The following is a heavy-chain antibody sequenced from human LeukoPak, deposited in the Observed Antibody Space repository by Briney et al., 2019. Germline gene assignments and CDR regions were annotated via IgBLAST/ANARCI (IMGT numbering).Heavy chain of an antibody. V-gene: IGHV3-11*04. D-gene: IGHD2-21*02. CDR1: GFTFTDTY. CDR3: ARVVTAIQDY. CDR2: ISPSGTDI. J-gene: IGHJ4*02. Sequence: PGGSLRLSCAVSGFTFTDTYMTWIRQAPGKGLESLSYISPSGTDISYADSVKGRFTISRDNAKNSLYLQMNSLRAEDTAVYYRARVVTAIQDYWGQGTLVTVSS.